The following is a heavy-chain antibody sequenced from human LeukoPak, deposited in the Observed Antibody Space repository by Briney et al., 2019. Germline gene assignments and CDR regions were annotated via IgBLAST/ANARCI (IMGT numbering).Heavy chain of an antibody. CDR3: AGWGGELLRYFVV. CDR2: IYTSGST. J-gene: IGHJ4*02. D-gene: IGHD3-9*01. Sequence: SETLSLTCTVSGGSSSSYYWSWIRQPPGKGLEWIGYIYTSGSTNYNPSLKSRVTISVDTSKNQFSLQLSSVTAADTAVYYCAGWGGELLRYFVVWGQGTLVTVSS. V-gene: IGHV4-4*09. CDR1: GGSSSSYY.